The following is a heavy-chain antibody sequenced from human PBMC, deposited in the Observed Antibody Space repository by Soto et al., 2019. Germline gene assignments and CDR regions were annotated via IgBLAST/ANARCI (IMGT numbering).Heavy chain of an antibody. CDR1: GGTFSTSA. J-gene: IGHJ6*02. CDR3: ARDRDRLQLGGNYYYILDV. Sequence: QVQLVQSGAEVKKPGSSVKVSCKASGGTFSTSAISWVRQAPGQGLEWVGGIMPVFPTPDYAQNFQGRVTITADESTTTAYLELTSLRADDTAVYYCARDRDRLQLGGNYYYILDVWGQGTAITVSS. CDR2: IMPVFPTP. D-gene: IGHD1-1*01. V-gene: IGHV1-69*12.